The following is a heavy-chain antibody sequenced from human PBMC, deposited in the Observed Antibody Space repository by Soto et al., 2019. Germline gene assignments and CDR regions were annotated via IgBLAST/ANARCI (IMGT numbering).Heavy chain of an antibody. Sequence: SETLSLTCTVSGGSISSSSYYWGWIRQPPGKGLEWIGSIYYSGSTYYNPSLKSRVTISVDTSKNQFSLKLSSVTAADTAVYYCARLTVLVVAAAIDPWGPATLVTVFS. D-gene: IGHD2-15*01. CDR3: ARLTVLVVAAAIDP. J-gene: IGHJ5*02. V-gene: IGHV4-39*01. CDR1: GGSISSSSYY. CDR2: IYYSGST.